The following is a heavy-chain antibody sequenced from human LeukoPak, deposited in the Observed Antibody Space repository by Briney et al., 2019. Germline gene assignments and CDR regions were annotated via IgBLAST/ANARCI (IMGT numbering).Heavy chain of an antibody. Sequence: PSETLSLTCTVSGGSISTYYWGWIRQPPGKGLDWIGSFYYTGSTNYNPSLRSRGTISLDTSKNQISLRLSSVTAADTAVYYCARGGNALDYWGQGTLVTVSS. CDR1: GGSISTYY. V-gene: IGHV4-59*01. D-gene: IGHD4-23*01. CDR2: FYYTGST. CDR3: ARGGNALDY. J-gene: IGHJ4*02.